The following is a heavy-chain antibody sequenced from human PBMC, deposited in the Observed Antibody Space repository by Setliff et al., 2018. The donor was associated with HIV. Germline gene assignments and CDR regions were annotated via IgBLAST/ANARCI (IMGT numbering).Heavy chain of an antibody. V-gene: IGHV4-34*01. CDR2: IHHSRRT. CDR1: GGSFSGYY. Sequence: SETLSLTCAVYGGSFSGYYWSWIRQSPEKGLEWIGEIHHSRRTNYSPSLKSRVAISLDTSKNQFSLKLSSVTAADTAVYYCARRGIIAGTTNFWGQGTPVTVSS. D-gene: IGHD1-26*01. CDR3: ARRGIIAGTTNF. J-gene: IGHJ4*02.